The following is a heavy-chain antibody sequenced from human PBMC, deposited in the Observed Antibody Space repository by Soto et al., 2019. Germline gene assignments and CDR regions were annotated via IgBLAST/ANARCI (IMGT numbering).Heavy chain of an antibody. CDR2: ISYDGSNK. D-gene: IGHD6-6*01. Sequence: VGSLRLSCAASGFTFSSYGMHWVRQAPGKGLEWVAVISYDGSNKYYADSVKGRFTISRDNSKDTLYLQMNSLRAEDTAVYYCAKSLAARPHYYYGMDVWGQGTTVTVSS. CDR1: GFTFSSYG. V-gene: IGHV3-30*18. CDR3: AKSLAARPHYYYGMDV. J-gene: IGHJ6*02.